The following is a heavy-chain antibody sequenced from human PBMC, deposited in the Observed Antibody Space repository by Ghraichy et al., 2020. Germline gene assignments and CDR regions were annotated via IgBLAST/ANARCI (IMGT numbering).Heavy chain of an antibody. CDR2: ISSSSTYI. V-gene: IGHV3-21*01. D-gene: IGHD3-10*01. CDR3: ARSSGRLLFDY. J-gene: IGHJ4*02. Sequence: GESLNISCAASGFTFRNYIMNWVRQAPGKGLEWVSSISSSSTYIYYADSVKGRFTISRDDAKNSLYLQMNSLRAEDTAVYYCARSSGRLLFDYWGQGTLATVSS. CDR1: GFTFRNYI.